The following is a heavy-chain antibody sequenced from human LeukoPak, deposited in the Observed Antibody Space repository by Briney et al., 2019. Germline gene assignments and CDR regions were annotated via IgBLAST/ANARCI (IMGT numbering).Heavy chain of an antibody. CDR3: TTRLQHHFDY. CDR1: GFTFSSYG. D-gene: IGHD2-15*01. Sequence: GGCLRLSCAASGFTFSSYGMHWVRQAPGKGLEWVALIWYDGSSKHYADSVRGRFTISRDDSQNTVYLQMDSLRAEDTAVYYCTTRLQHHFDYWGQGTQVTVSS. V-gene: IGHV3-33*01. CDR2: IWYDGSSK. J-gene: IGHJ4*02.